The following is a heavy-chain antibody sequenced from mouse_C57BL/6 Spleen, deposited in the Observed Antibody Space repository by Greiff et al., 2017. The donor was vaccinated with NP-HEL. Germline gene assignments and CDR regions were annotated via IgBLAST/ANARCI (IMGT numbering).Heavy chain of an antibody. V-gene: IGHV1-69*01. J-gene: IGHJ2*01. CDR2: IDPSDSYT. Sequence: VQLQQSGAELVMPGASVKLSCKASGYTFTSYWMHWVKQRPGQGLEWIGEIDPSDSYTNYNQKFKGKSTLTVDKSSSTAYMQLSSLTSEDSAVYYCARAGMRIFDYWGQGTTLTVSS. D-gene: IGHD4-1*01. CDR3: ARAGMRIFDY. CDR1: GYTFTSYW.